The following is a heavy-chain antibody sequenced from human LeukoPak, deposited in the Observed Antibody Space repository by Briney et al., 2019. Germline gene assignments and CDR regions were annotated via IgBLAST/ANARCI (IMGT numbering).Heavy chain of an antibody. J-gene: IGHJ2*01. CDR3: ARSRGAQQLLRRSHWYFDL. Sequence: GSLRLSCAASGFTFSDYYMSWIRQPPGKGLEWIGYIYYSGSTNYNPSLKSRVTISVDTSKNQFSLKLSSVTAADTAVYYCARSRGAQQLLRRSHWYFDLWGRGTLITVSS. D-gene: IGHD6-13*01. CDR2: IYYSGST. V-gene: IGHV4-59*01. CDR1: GFTFSDYY.